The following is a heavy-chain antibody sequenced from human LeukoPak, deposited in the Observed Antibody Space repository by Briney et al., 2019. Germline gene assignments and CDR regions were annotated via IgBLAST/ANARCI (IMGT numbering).Heavy chain of an antibody. J-gene: IGHJ5*02. Sequence: SETLSLTCTVSGGSISSYYWSWIRQPPGKGLEWIGYIYYSGSTNYNPSLKSRVTISVDTSKNQFSLKLSSVTAVDTAVYYCARRAGSTSLDTQDWFDPWGQGTLVTVSS. V-gene: IGHV4-59*08. CDR3: ARRAGSTSLDTQDWFDP. CDR2: IYYSGST. CDR1: GGSISSYY. D-gene: IGHD2-2*01.